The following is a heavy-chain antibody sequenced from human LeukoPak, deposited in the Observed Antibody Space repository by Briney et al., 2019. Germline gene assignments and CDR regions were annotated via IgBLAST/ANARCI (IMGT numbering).Heavy chain of an antibody. Sequence: HAGGSLRLSCAASGLTFSSYAMSWVRQAPGKGLEWVSGISGSGGNTYYANSVKGRFTISRDNSKNTLYLQMNSLRAEDTAVYYCARSGTTGIFDYWGQGTLVTVSS. V-gene: IGHV3-23*01. CDR2: ISGSGGNT. J-gene: IGHJ4*02. D-gene: IGHD1-1*01. CDR1: GLTFSSYA. CDR3: ARSGTTGIFDY.